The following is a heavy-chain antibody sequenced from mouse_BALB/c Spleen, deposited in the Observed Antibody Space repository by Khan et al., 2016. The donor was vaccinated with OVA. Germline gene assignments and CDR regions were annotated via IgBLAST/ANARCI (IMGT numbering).Heavy chain of an antibody. D-gene: IGHD2-10*02. Sequence: QVQLKQSGAELAKPGASVKMSCTASGYTFTTYWIHWMKQRPGQGLEWIGCINPSTGYTYYNKKFKDKATLTADESSSTAYMQLNRLPSADSAVYYCTRRVLFGHFAYWGQGTLLTVSA. V-gene: IGHV1-7*01. CDR1: GYTFTTYW. CDR3: TRRVLFGHFAY. CDR2: INPSTGYT. J-gene: IGHJ3*01.